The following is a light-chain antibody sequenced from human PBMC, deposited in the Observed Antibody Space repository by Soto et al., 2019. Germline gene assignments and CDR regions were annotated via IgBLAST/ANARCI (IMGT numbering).Light chain of an antibody. V-gene: IGKV3-20*01. CDR2: GAS. J-gene: IGKJ1*01. Sequence: EIVMTQSPATLSVSPGESATLSCRASQSISSSKLAWYQQNPGQAPRLLMYGASNRATGIPARFSGSGSGTEFTLTISRLEPEDFAVYYCQQYDDPPGTFGQGTKVDIK. CDR1: QSISSSK. CDR3: QQYDDPPGT.